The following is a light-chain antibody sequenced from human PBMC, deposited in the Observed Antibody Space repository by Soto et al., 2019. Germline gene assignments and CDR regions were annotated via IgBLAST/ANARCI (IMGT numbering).Light chain of an antibody. V-gene: IGLV1-40*01. J-gene: IGLJ1*01. CDR3: QSYDSSLSGYV. CDR2: GNS. CDR1: SSNIGAGYD. Sequence: QSVLTQPPSVSGAPGQRVTISCTGSSSNIGAGYDVHWYQQLPGTAPILLIYGNSNRPSGVPDRFSGSKSGTSASLAITGRQAEDEADYYCQSYDSSLSGYVFGTGTKLTVL.